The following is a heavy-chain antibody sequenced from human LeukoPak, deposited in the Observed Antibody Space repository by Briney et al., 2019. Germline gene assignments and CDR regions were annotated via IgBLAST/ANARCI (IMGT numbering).Heavy chain of an antibody. Sequence: PSETLSLTCAVHGRSFSGYHWNWIRQSPEKGLEWIGEINDRGRTNYNPSLKSRVSLSVDTSRKEFSLKLSAVTAADTAVYYCARDPTTVTTLPYYFDFWGQGTLVTVSS. CDR3: ARDPTTVTTLPYYFDF. V-gene: IGHV4-34*01. CDR1: GRSFSGYH. D-gene: IGHD4-17*01. CDR2: INDRGRT. J-gene: IGHJ4*02.